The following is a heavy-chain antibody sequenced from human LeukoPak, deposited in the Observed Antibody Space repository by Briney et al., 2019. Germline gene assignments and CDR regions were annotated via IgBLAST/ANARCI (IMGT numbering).Heavy chain of an antibody. J-gene: IGHJ6*02. CDR1: GGSTSTFY. D-gene: IGHD3-3*01. Sequence: SVTLSLTCTVSGGSTSTFYWAWIRQPPGKGLEWIGYVFFNGTADYNPSLKSRVTMSLDASNNQFFLRLNPVTAADTAVYYCARDFRIMTKYVGVGVRYFHHHAMDVWGRGTTVTVSS. CDR3: ARDFRIMTKYVGVGVRYFHHHAMDV. CDR2: VFFNGTA. V-gene: IGHV4-59*12.